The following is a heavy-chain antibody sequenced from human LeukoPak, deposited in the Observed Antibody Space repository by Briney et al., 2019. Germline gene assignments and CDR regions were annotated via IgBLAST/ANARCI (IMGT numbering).Heavy chain of an antibody. CDR3: ARGEVVGTTTGVDY. CDR2: ISSSSSYI. Sequence: GGSLRLSCVASGFTFSSYSMNWVRQAPGKGLEWVSSISSSSSYIFYADSVKGRFTISRDNAKNSLYLQMNSLRAEDTAVYYCARGEVVGTTTGVDYWGQGTLVTVSS. V-gene: IGHV3-21*01. D-gene: IGHD1-26*01. J-gene: IGHJ4*02. CDR1: GFTFSSYS.